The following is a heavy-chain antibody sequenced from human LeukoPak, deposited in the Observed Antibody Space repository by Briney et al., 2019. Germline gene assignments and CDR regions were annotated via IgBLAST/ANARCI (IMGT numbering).Heavy chain of an antibody. CDR3: ARDGGRYCRGGRCYSGWFDP. D-gene: IGHD2-15*01. J-gene: IGHJ5*02. V-gene: IGHV3-7*04. CDR2: IKQDGSQT. CDR1: GXTFSSYW. Sequence: GGSLRLSCAASGXTFSSYWVSWVRQAPGEGLEWVANIKQDGSQTYYMDSVKGRFTISRDNAKNTVYLQMNSLRVEDTAVYYCARDGGRYCRGGRCYSGWFDPWGQGTLVTVSS.